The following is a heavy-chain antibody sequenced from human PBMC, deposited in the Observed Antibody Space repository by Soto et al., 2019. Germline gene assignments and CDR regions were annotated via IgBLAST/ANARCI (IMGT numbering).Heavy chain of an antibody. CDR1: GFTFNNAW. CDR3: ATGLSETVSGDY. V-gene: IGHV3-15*01. Sequence: GGSLRLSCAASGFTFNNAWMSWVRQAPGKGLEWVGRIRTNAVGATTDYAAPVKGRFTISRDDSKNTLYLQMDSLKTEDTAVYYCATGLSETVSGDYWGQGTLVTVSS. J-gene: IGHJ4*02. D-gene: IGHD6-19*01. CDR2: IRTNAVGATT.